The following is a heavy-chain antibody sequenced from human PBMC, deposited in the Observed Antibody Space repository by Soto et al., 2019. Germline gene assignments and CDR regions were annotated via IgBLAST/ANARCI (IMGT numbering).Heavy chain of an antibody. CDR2: INHSGRV. Sequence: SQALSLTCAVYGGSFSGHSWTWIRQSPGKGLEWIGDINHSGRVNYSPSLKSRVNISLDTSKNQFSLTLSAVTAADTAMYYCSTRAYDTNGYYRFDPWGQGTLVTVSS. CDR1: GGSFSGHS. D-gene: IGHD3-22*01. J-gene: IGHJ5*01. V-gene: IGHV4-34*01. CDR3: STRAYDTNGYYRFDP.